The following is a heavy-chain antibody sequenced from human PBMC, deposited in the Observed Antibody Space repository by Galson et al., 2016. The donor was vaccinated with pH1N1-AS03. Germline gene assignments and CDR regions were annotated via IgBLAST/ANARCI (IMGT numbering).Heavy chain of an antibody. Sequence: SVKVSCKASGYSFTRYAVHWVRQAPGQRLEWMGWINPVSGNTKYSQKFQGRVTITRDTSATTVYMELSSLRSEDTAVYYCARDLSRLGDYGYWGQGTLVTVSS. CDR1: GYSFTRYA. V-gene: IGHV1-3*01. J-gene: IGHJ4*02. CDR2: INPVSGNT. D-gene: IGHD3-16*01. CDR3: ARDLSRLGDYGY.